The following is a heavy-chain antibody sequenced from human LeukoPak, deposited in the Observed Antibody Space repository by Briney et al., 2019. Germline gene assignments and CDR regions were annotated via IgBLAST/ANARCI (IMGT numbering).Heavy chain of an antibody. V-gene: IGHV3-74*01. D-gene: IGHD6-13*01. CDR1: GFTFNNYW. CDR3: ARVPVSSPWPDF. CDR2: IDSDGSST. J-gene: IGHJ4*02. Sequence: GGSLRLSCAASGFTFNNYWMHWVRQAQGKGLVWLSRIDSDGSSTIYADSVKGRFTISRDNAKNTLYLQMNSLRVEDTAVYYCARVPVSSPWPDFWGQGTLVTVSS.